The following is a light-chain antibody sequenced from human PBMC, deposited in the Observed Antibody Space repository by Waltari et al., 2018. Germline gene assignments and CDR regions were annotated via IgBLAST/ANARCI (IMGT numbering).Light chain of an antibody. CDR2: DFT. CDR1: RSDIGGYSS. J-gene: IGLJ1*01. V-gene: IGLV2-14*01. CDR3: SSYKGSSTLYV. Sequence: QSALTQPASVSGSPGQSITISCTGTRSDIGGYSSVPWYQQHPGKAPKLMIYDFTKRPSGVSNRFSGSNSGSTASLTISGLQAEDEADYYCSSYKGSSTLYVFGTGTKVTVL.